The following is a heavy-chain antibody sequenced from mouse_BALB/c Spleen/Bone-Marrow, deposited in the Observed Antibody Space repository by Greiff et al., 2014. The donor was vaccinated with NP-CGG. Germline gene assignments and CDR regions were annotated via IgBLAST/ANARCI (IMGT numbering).Heavy chain of an antibody. J-gene: IGHJ2*01. CDR2: IYPFNGGT. D-gene: IGHD1-1*01. CDR1: GYTFTDYN. CDR3: ARSSYFDY. V-gene: IGHV1S29*02. Sequence: EVQLQQSGPKLVKSGTSVKISCKASGYTFTDYNMHCVKQSHGKSLEWIGYIYPFNGGTDYNQKFKSKATMTVDKSSSTEYMELRNLTSEDPAVYYCARSSYFDYWGQGTTLTVSS.